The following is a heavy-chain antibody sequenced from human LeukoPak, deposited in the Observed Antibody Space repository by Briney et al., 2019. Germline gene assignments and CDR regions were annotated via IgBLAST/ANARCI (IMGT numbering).Heavy chain of an antibody. D-gene: IGHD2-2*01. Sequence: SETLSLTCAVYGGSFSGYYWSWIRQPPGKGLEWIGEINHSGSTNYNPSLKSRVTISVDTSKNQFSLKLSSVTAADTAVYYCARHDIVVVPAAIDPPSGGWFDPWGQGTLVTVSS. CDR3: ARHDIVVVPAAIDPPSGGWFDP. J-gene: IGHJ5*02. V-gene: IGHV4-34*01. CDR2: INHSGST. CDR1: GGSFSGYY.